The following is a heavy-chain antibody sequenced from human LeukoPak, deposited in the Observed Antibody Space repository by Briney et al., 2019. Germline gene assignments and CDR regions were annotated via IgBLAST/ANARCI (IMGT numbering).Heavy chain of an antibody. V-gene: IGHV4-4*09. CDR3: ARYSGSYSIDY. Sequence: SETLSLTCTVSGGSISSYYWSWIRQPPGKGLEWIGYIYTSGSTNYNPSLKSRVTISVDTPKNQFSLKLSSVTAADTAVYYCARYSGSYSIDYWGQGTLVTVSS. CDR1: GGSISSYY. J-gene: IGHJ4*02. CDR2: IYTSGST. D-gene: IGHD1-26*01.